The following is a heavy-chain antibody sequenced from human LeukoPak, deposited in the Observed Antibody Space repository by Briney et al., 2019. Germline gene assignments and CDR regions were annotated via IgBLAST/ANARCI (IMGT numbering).Heavy chain of an antibody. J-gene: IGHJ4*02. CDR2: IYTSGST. V-gene: IGHV4-4*07. D-gene: IGHD2-15*01. CDR3: AGDSRGGRGTDY. Sequence: SETLSLTCAVYGGSFSGYYWSWIRQPAGKGLEWIGRIYTSGSTNYNPSLKSRVTMSVDTSKNQFSLKLSSVTAADTAVYYCAGDSRGGRGTDYWGQGTLVTVSS. CDR1: GGSFSGYY.